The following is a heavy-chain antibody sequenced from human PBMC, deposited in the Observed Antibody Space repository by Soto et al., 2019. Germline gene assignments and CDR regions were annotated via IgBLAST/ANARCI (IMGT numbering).Heavy chain of an antibody. D-gene: IGHD1-1*01. CDR3: ARGRYGDY. Sequence: QVHLVQSGAEVKKPGASVKVSCKCSGYTFTSYGITWVRQAPGQGLEGMGWISAHNGNTDYAQKLQGRVTVTKDTSTSIAYMELRSLRTDDTAVYYCARGRYGDYWGQGALVTVSS. J-gene: IGHJ4*02. CDR2: ISAHNGNT. CDR1: GYTFTSYG. V-gene: IGHV1-18*01.